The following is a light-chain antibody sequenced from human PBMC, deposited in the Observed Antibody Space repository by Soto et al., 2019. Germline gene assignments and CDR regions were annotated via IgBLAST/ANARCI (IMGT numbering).Light chain of an antibody. CDR2: DST. V-gene: IGKV3-11*01. CDR1: QSIHTS. Sequence: VLTQSPATLSLSPGERATLSCRASQSIHTSLAWYQQKPGQPPRLVVYDSTLRANGVPDRFGGSRSGTEFTLTINTLEPEDFAVYDCQQRNVWPPITFGQGTRLEI. CDR3: QQRNVWPPIT. J-gene: IGKJ5*01.